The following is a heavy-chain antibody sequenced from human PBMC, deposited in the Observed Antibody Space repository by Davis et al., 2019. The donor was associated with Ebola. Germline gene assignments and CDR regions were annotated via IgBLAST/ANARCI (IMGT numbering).Heavy chain of an antibody. Sequence: ASVKVSCKASGYTFTSYGISWVRQAPGQGLEWMGIINPSGGSTTYAQKFQGRVTMTRDTSISTAYMEVSRLRSDDTAVYYCARGGLGSTAYCYYAMDVWGQGTTVTVSS. J-gene: IGHJ6*02. D-gene: IGHD6-13*01. CDR1: GYTFTSYG. CDR2: INPSGGST. CDR3: ARGGLGSTAYCYYAMDV. V-gene: IGHV1-46*01.